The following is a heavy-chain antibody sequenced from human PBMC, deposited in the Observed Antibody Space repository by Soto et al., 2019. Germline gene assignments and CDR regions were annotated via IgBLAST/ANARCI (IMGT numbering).Heavy chain of an antibody. CDR1: GGSFSGYY. Sequence: PSETLSLTCAVYGGSFSGYYWSWIRQPPGKGLEWIGEINHSGSTNYNPSLKSRVTISVDTSKNQFSLKLRSVTAADTAVYYCARHGAYSTSVYYYYGMDVWGQGTTVTVS. J-gene: IGHJ6*02. CDR2: INHSGST. D-gene: IGHD6-13*01. V-gene: IGHV4-34*01. CDR3: ARHGAYSTSVYYYYGMDV.